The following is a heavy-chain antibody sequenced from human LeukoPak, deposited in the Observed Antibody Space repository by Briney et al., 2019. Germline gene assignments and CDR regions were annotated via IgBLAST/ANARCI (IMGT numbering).Heavy chain of an antibody. CDR3: AKVSLRVVVVAAPIHFDY. CDR2: ISGSGGST. V-gene: IGHV3-23*01. D-gene: IGHD2-15*01. J-gene: IGHJ4*02. CDR1: GFTFSSYA. Sequence: GGSLRPSCAASGFTFSSYAMSWVRQAPGKGLEWVSAISGSGGSTYYADSVKGRFTISRDNSKNTLYLQMNSLRDEDTAVYYCAKVSLRVVVVAAPIHFDYWGQGTLVTVS.